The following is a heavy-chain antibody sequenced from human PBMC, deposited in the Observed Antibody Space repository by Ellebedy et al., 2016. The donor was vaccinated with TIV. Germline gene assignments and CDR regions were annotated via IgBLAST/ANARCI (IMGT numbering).Heavy chain of an antibody. V-gene: IGHV1-69*13. CDR2: VIPVFGTT. D-gene: IGHD2-2*01. CDR3: ARVGLQYCSSASCPPVGWFDP. Sequence: SVKVSCXASGGIFSSYAISWVRQAPGQGLEWMGGVIPVFGTTNYAQRFQGRVTITADEFTTTAYMELSSLRSEDTAVYYCARVGLQYCSSASCPPVGWFDPWGQGTLVTVSS. CDR1: GGIFSSYA. J-gene: IGHJ5*02.